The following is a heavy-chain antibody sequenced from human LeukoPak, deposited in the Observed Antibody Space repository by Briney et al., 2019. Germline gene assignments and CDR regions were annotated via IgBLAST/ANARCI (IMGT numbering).Heavy chain of an antibody. Sequence: SVKVTCKASGGTFSSYAISWVRQAPGQGLEWMGRIIPILGIANYAQKFQGRVTITADKSTSTAYMELSSLRSEDTAVYYCGRDLGSGSYLEYYFDYWGQGTLVTVSS. J-gene: IGHJ4*02. V-gene: IGHV1-69*04. CDR1: GGTFSSYA. CDR2: IIPILGIA. CDR3: GRDLGSGSYLEYYFDY. D-gene: IGHD3-10*01.